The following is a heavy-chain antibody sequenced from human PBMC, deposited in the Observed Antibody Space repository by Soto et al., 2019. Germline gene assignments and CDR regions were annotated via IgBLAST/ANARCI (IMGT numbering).Heavy chain of an antibody. J-gene: IGHJ6*02. CDR3: ARHLRMTYYYGMDV. V-gene: IGHV3-7*03. CDR2: IKQDGSEK. CDR1: GFTFSSYW. Sequence: PGGSLRLSCAASGFTFSSYWMSWVRQAPGKGLEWVANIKQDGSEKYYVDSVKGRFTISRDNAKNSLYLQMNSLRAEDTAVYYCARHLRMTYYYGMDVWGQGTTVTVS. D-gene: IGHD2-15*01.